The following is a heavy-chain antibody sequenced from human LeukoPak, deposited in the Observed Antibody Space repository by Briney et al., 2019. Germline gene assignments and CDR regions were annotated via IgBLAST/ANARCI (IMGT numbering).Heavy chain of an antibody. CDR2: ISGSGGST. J-gene: IGHJ4*02. V-gene: IGHV3-23*01. CDR3: AKCWSGDTTNCYGDF. D-gene: IGHD2-2*01. Sequence: GGSLRLSCAASGFTLSSYAMSWVRQAPGKGLEWVSSISGSGGSTYYADSLKGRLTISRDNSRNTLFLQTNFLRAEDTAIYYCAKCWSGDTTNCYGDFWGQGTLVTVSS. CDR1: GFTLSSYA.